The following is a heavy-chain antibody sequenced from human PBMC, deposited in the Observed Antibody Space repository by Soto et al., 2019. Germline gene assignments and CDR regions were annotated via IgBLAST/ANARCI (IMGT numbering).Heavy chain of an antibody. V-gene: IGHV4-39*01. D-gene: IGHD6-25*01. J-gene: IGHJ5*02. Sequence: SETLSLTCSASGGSITSSSHFWGWVRQPPGKGLEWIGVIYFTGNTYYTPSLKSRLTMSIDTSKNEFSLRLNSVTAADTAVYYCAGQTFTIAAASYGRSNWFDPWGPGTLVTVSS. CDR3: AGQTFTIAAASYGRSNWFDP. CDR2: IYFTGNT. CDR1: GGSITSSSHF.